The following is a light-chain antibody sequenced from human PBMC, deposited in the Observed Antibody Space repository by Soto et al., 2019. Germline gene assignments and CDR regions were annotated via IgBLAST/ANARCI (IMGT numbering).Light chain of an antibody. CDR3: QSYDSSLSGYVV. CDR2: GNS. J-gene: IGLJ2*01. V-gene: IGLV1-40*01. Sequence: QAVVTQPPSVSGAPGQRVTISCTGSSSNIGAGYDVHWYQQLPGTAPKLLIYGNSNRPSGVPDRFSGSKSGTSASLAITGLGAEDEADYYCQSYDSSLSGYVVFGGGTKLAVL. CDR1: SSNIGAGYD.